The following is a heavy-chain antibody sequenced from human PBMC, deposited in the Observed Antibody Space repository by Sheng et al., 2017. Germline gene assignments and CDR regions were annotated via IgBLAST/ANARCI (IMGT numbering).Heavy chain of an antibody. D-gene: IGHD3-10*01. CDR1: GGTFSSYA. V-gene: IGHV1-69*13. CDR2: IIPIFGTA. Sequence: QVQLVQSGAEVKKPGSSVKVSCKASGGTFSSYAISWVRQAPGQGLEWMGGIIPIFGTANYAQKFQGRVTITADESTSTAYMELSSLRSEDTAVYYCARGMGRADYYGSGSYGADYWGQGTLVTVSS. J-gene: IGHJ4*02. CDR3: ARGMGRADYYGSGSYGADY.